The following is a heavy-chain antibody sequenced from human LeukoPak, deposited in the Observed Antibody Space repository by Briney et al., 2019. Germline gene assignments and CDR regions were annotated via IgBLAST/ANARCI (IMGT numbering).Heavy chain of an antibody. CDR1: GFSFNNFA. CDR3: AKATMDTTYFDS. V-gene: IGHV3-23*01. J-gene: IGHJ4*02. D-gene: IGHD4/OR15-4a*01. Sequence: GGSLRLSCAASGFSFNNFAMSWVRQAPGKGLERVSAISGSGSTIFYADSVKGRFTVSRDNSENTLFLQMNSLRAEDTALYYCAKATMDTTYFDSWGQGTLVTVSS. CDR2: ISGSGSTI.